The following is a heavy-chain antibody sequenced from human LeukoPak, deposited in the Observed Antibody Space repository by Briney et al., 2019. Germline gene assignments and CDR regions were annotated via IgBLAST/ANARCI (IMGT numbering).Heavy chain of an antibody. CDR3: ARVGGTNYYYYGMDV. Sequence: SGTLSLTCAVSGGSISSSNWWNWVRQPPGKGLEWIAEIYHGGSTNYNPSLKSRVTISVDTSKNQFSLKLSSVTAADTAVYYCARVGGTNYYYYGMDVWGQGTTVTVSS. CDR1: GGSISSSNW. CDR2: IYHGGST. J-gene: IGHJ6*02. D-gene: IGHD1-1*01. V-gene: IGHV4-4*02.